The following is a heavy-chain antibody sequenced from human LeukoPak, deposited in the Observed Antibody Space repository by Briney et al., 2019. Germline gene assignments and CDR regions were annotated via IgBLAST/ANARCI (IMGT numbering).Heavy chain of an antibody. CDR2: IIPIFGTA. CDR1: GGTFSSYA. D-gene: IGHD4-11*01. J-gene: IGHJ5*02. CDR3: ARKSNYDIVSWFDP. V-gene: IGHV1-69*13. Sequence: SVKVSCKASGGTFSSYAISWVRQAPGQGLEWMGGIIPIFGTASYAQKFQGRVTITADESTSTAYMELSSLRSEDTAVYYCARKSNYDIVSWFDPWGQGTLVTVSS.